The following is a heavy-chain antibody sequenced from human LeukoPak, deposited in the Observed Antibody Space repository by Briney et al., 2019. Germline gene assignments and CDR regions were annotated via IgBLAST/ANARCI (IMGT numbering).Heavy chain of an antibody. D-gene: IGHD3-9*01. J-gene: IGHJ4*02. CDR2: IYYSGST. Sequence: SETLSLTCTVSGGSISSSSYYWGWIRQPPGKGLDWIGSIYYSGSTSYHSSLKSRLAISLDTSKNQFSLRLSSVTAADTAVYYCARADRSLTGYYYFDYWGQGTLVTVSS. CDR3: ARADRSLTGYYYFDY. CDR1: GGSISSSSYY. V-gene: IGHV4-39*07.